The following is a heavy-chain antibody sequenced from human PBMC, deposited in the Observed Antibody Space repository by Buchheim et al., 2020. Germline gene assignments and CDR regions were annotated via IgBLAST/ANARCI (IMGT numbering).Heavy chain of an antibody. Sequence: EVQLVESGGGLVQPGGSLRLSCAASGFTVSSNYMSWVRQAPGKGLEWVSVIYSGGSTYYADSVKGRFTISRDNSKNTLYLQMNSLRAEDTAVYYCARGPEAAVVVVAVSFDYWGQGTL. CDR3: ARGPEAAVVVVAVSFDY. CDR1: GFTVSSNY. V-gene: IGHV3-66*02. J-gene: IGHJ4*02. CDR2: IYSGGST. D-gene: IGHD2-15*01.